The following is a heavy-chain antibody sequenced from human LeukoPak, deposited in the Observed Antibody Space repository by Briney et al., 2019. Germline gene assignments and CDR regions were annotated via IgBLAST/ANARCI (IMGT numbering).Heavy chain of an antibody. Sequence: GASVKVSCKASGGTFSSYAISWVRQAPGQGLEWMGWISAYNGNTNYAQKLQGRVTMATDTSTSTAYMELRSLRSDDTAVYYCARDTSWSFDYWGQGTLVTVSS. V-gene: IGHV1-18*01. CDR2: ISAYNGNT. CDR1: GGTFSSYA. D-gene: IGHD6-13*01. CDR3: ARDTSWSFDY. J-gene: IGHJ4*02.